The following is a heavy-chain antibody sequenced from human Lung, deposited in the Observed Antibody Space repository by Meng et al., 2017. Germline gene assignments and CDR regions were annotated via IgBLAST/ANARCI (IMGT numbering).Heavy chain of an antibody. D-gene: IGHD3-10*01. J-gene: IGHJ5*02. CDR1: GGSISSSNW. CDR2: IYHSGST. Sequence: QGQLPGAGPGLAKPSGTLSLTCAVSGGSISSSNWWSWVRQPPGKGLEWIGEIYHSGSTNYNPSLKSRVTISVDKSKNQFSLKLSSVTAADTAVYYCARGSITMVRGVSVFDPWGQGTLVTVSS. V-gene: IGHV4-4*02. CDR3: ARGSITMVRGVSVFDP.